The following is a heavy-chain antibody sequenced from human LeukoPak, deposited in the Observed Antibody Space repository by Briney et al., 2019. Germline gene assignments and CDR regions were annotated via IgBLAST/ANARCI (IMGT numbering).Heavy chain of an antibody. J-gene: IGHJ6*02. CDR2: IRSKAHDGTT. V-gene: IGHV3-49*03. CDR1: GFTFGDFA. CDR3: TRDPPGYSYGHYYYYYGMDV. D-gene: IGHD5-18*01. Sequence: PGGSLRLSCTASGFTFGDFAMSWFRQAPGKGLEWVGFIRSKAHDGTTEYAASVKGRFTISRDDSKSIAYLQMNSLKTEDTAVYYCTRDPPGYSYGHYYYYYGMDVWGQGTTVTVSS.